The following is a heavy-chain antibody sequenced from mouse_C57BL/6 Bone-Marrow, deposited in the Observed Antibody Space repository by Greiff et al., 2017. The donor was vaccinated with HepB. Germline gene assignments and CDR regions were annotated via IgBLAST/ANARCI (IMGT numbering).Heavy chain of an antibody. V-gene: IGHV1-81*01. J-gene: IGHJ1*03. CDR1: GYTFTSYG. CDR2: IYPRSGNT. Sequence: VQLQQSGAELARPGASVKLSCKASGYTFTSYGISWVKQRTGQGLEWIGEIYPRSGNTYYNEKFKGKATLTADKSSSTAYMELRRLTSEDSAVYFCASLLLRGDFDVWGTGTTVTVSS. D-gene: IGHD1-1*01. CDR3: ASLLLRGDFDV.